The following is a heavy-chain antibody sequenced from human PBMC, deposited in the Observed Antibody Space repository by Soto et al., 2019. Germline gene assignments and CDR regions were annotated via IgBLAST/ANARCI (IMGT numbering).Heavy chain of an antibody. Sequence: QVQLVQSGAEVKKPGASVKVACKASGYTFTSFDINWVRQATGQGLEWMGWMNPNSSNTGYAQKFQGRVTMTRNIPISTAYMELSRLRSEDTAVYYCARGHICSGGSCCYFYYWGQGTLVTVSS. CDR2: MNPNSSNT. CDR3: ARGHICSGGSCCYFYY. J-gene: IGHJ4*02. V-gene: IGHV1-8*01. D-gene: IGHD2-15*01. CDR1: GYTFTSFD.